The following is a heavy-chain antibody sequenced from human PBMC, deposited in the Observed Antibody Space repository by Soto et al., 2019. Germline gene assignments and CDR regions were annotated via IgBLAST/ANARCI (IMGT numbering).Heavy chain of an antibody. Sequence: LRLSCAASRLTFSSYGMHWVRQAPGKGLEWVAVISYDGSNKYYADPVKGRFTISRDNSKNTLYLQMNSLSAGDTAVYYCAESFARGGYYYYFDYWGQGTLVTVSS. V-gene: IGHV3-30*18. CDR1: RLTFSSYG. CDR2: ISYDGSNK. CDR3: AESFARGGYYYYFDY. J-gene: IGHJ4*02. D-gene: IGHD3-22*01.